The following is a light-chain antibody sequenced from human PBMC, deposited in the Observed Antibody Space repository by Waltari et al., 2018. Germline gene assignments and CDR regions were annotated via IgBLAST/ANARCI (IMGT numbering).Light chain of an antibody. CDR2: DAT. J-gene: IGKJ3*01. Sequence: DIQMTQSPSSLSASVGDRVTITCQASQAISNHLNWYQHKPGKAPELLIFDATNLETGVPSRFRGSGSGTDFTLTIPSLQPEDFATYYCQQANSFPLTFGPGTKVEIK. CDR3: QQANSFPLT. CDR1: QAISNH. V-gene: IGKV1-33*01.